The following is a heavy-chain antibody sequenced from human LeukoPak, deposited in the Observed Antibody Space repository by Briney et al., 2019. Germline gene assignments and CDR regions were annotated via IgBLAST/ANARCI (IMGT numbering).Heavy chain of an antibody. V-gene: IGHV4-59*01. J-gene: IGHJ4*02. CDR1: GGSFSGYY. D-gene: IGHD5-18*01. CDR3: ARGSRGYSYG. Sequence: SETLSLTCAVYGGSFSGYYWSWIRQPPGKGLEWIGYIYYSGSTNYNPSLKSRVTISVDTSKNQFSLKLSSVTAADTAVYYCARGSRGYSYGWGQGTLVTVSS. CDR2: IYYSGST.